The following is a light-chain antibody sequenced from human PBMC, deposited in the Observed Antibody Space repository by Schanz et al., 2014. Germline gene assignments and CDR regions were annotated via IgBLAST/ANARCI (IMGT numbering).Light chain of an antibody. CDR2: GTS. Sequence: ENVLTQSPGTLSLSPGERVTLSCRASQSVSSTFLAWYQQKPGQAPRLLIYGTSSRASGIPDRFSGSGSGTDFTLTISRLEPEDFAVYYCQQFGGSYTFGQGTKLEIK. CDR1: QSVSSTF. CDR3: QQFGGSYT. J-gene: IGKJ2*01. V-gene: IGKV3-20*01.